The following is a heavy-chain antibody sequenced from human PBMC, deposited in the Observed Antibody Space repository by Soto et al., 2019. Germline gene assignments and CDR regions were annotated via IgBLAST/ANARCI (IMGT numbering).Heavy chain of an antibody. D-gene: IGHD6-13*01. CDR3: ARGPSLAAADTRRLNWFDP. J-gene: IGHJ5*02. CDR2: INHSGST. V-gene: IGHV4-34*01. Sequence: SETLSLTCAAYGGSFSGYYWSWIRQPPGKGLEWIGEINHSGSTNYNPSLKSRVTISVDTSKNQFSLKLSSVTAADTAVYYCARGPSLAAADTRRLNWFDPWGQGTLVTVSS. CDR1: GGSFSGYY.